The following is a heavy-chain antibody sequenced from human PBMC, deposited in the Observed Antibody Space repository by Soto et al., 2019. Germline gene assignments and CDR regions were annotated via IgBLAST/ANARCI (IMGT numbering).Heavy chain of an antibody. CDR1: GYTFTSYA. CDR2: INAGNGNT. CDR3: AREGSSSWYQAY. V-gene: IGHV1-3*01. D-gene: IGHD6-13*01. Sequence: QVQLVQSGAEVKKPGASVKVSCKASGYTFTSYAMHWVRQAPGQRLEWMGWINAGNGNTKYSQKFQGRVTITRDTSASTAYMELSSLRSEDTAVYYCAREGSSSWYQAYWGQGTLLTVSS. J-gene: IGHJ4*02.